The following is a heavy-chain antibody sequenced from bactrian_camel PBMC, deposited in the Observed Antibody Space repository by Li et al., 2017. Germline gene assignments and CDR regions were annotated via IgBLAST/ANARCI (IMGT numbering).Heavy chain of an antibody. D-gene: IGHD5*01. CDR3: GKIGSETWVGPYAPCPAEYTF. CDR2: IYTFHHTT. V-gene: IGHV3-2*01. Sequence: HVQLVESGGGSVQTGGSLTLSCKTHASVTFCMAYFRQAPGREREQVAAFIYTFHHTTRYADSVKGRFTISRDDANNTVYLQMDSLKPEDTAMYYCGKIGSETWVGPYAPCPAEYTFRGQGTQVTV. J-gene: IGHJ4*01. CDR1: HASVTFC.